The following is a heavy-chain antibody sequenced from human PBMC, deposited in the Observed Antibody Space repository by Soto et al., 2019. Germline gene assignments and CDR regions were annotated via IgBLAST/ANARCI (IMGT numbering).Heavy chain of an antibody. D-gene: IGHD3-10*01. J-gene: IGHJ6*03. CDR2: IYSSGST. CDR3: ARHLRYGSGSYYLYYYYMDV. CDR1: GGSISSSSYY. Sequence: PSETLSLTCTVSGGSISSSSYYWGWIRQPPGKGLEWIGNIYSSGSTYYNPSRKSRVTISVDTSKNQFSLKLSPVPAADTAVYYCARHLRYGSGSYYLYYYYMDVWGKGTTVTVSS. V-gene: IGHV4-39*01.